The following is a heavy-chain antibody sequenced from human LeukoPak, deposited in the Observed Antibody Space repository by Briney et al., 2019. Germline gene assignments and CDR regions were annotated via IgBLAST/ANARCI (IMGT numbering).Heavy chain of an antibody. D-gene: IGHD1-26*01. CDR2: IYYSGST. CDR3: ASQRQYSGSYY. CDR1: GGSISSSSYY. J-gene: IGHJ4*02. V-gene: IGHV4-39*01. Sequence: SETLSLTCTVSGGSISSSSYYWGWIRQPPGKGLEWSGSIYYSGSTYYNPSLKSRVTISVDTSKNQFSLKLSSVTAADTAVYYCASQRQYSGSYYWGQGTLVTVSS.